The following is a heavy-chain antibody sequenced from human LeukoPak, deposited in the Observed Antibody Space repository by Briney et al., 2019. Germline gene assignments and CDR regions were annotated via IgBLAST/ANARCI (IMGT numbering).Heavy chain of an antibody. CDR2: INHSGST. D-gene: IGHD6-13*01. CDR1: GGSFSGYY. J-gene: IGHJ4*02. CDR3: ATFAIAAAAGTGFDY. Sequence: PSETLSLTCAVYGGSFSGYYWSWIRQPPGKGLEWIGEINHSGSTNYNPSLKSRVTISVDTSKNQFSLKLSSVTAADTAVYYCATFAIAAAAGTGFDYWGQGTLVTVSS. V-gene: IGHV4-34*01.